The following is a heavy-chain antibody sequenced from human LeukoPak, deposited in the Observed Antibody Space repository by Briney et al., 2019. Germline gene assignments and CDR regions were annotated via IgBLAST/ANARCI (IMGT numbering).Heavy chain of an antibody. V-gene: IGHV1-2*02. CDR2: INPNSGGT. CDR1: GYTFTGYY. J-gene: IGHJ6*03. D-gene: IGHD2-2*01. Sequence: ASVKVSCKASGYTFTGYYMHWVRQAPGQGLEWMGWINPNSGGTNYAQKFQGRVTMTRDTSISTAYMELSRLRSDDTAVYYCARGGYCSSTSCLRGYYYMDVWGKGTTVTVSS. CDR3: ARGGYCSSTSCLRGYYYMDV.